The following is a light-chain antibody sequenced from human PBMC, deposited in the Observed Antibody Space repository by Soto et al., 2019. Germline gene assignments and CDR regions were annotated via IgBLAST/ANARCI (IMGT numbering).Light chain of an antibody. Sequence: QSALTQPASVSGSPGQSITISCTGTSSDVGSYNLVSWYQQHPGKAPKLMIYEGSKRPSGVSNRFSGSKSGNTASLTISGLQAEDEAEYYCCSYAGSSTFHVVFGGGTKLTVL. J-gene: IGLJ2*01. CDR3: CSYAGSSTFHVV. CDR1: SSDVGSYNL. CDR2: EGS. V-gene: IGLV2-23*03.